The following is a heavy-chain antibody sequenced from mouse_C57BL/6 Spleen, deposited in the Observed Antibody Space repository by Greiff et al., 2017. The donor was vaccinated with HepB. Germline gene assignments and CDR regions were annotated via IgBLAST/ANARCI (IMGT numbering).Heavy chain of an antibody. CDR2: IYPGDGDT. Sequence: QVQLQRSGPELVKPGASVKISCKASGYAFSSSWMNWVKQRPGKGLEWIGRIYPGDGDTNYNGKFKGKATLTADKSSSTAYMQHSSLTSEDSAVYFCARERRGAMDYWGQGTSVTVSS. CDR1: GYAFSSSW. CDR3: ARERRGAMDY. V-gene: IGHV1-82*01. J-gene: IGHJ4*01.